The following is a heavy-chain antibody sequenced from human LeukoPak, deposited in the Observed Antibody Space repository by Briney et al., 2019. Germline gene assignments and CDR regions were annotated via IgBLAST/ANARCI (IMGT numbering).Heavy chain of an antibody. CDR2: IYRSGST. V-gene: IGHV4-39*01. J-gene: IGHJ4*02. CDR1: GGSISSSSYY. D-gene: IGHD6-13*01. CDR3: ARLSRYSSSWPF. Sequence: PSETLSLTCTVSGGSISSSSYYWGWIRPPPGKGLEWIGSIYRSGSTYYNPSLKSRVTISVDTSKNQFSLKLRSVTAADTAVYYCARLSRYSSSWPFWGQGTLVTVSP.